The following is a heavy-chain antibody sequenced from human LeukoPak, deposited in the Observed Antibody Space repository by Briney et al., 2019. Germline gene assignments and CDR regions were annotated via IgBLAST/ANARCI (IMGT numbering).Heavy chain of an antibody. CDR3: ARHIGGGIEDMDV. V-gene: IGHV4-59*08. Sequence: SETLSLPCIVSGGSIGAYYWSWIRQSPGKGLEWIGYIYVTGSTRYNPYLQSRVTISVDTSRNQFFLKMSSVTAADTAVYYCARHIGGGIEDMDVWGTGTKVTVSS. CDR2: IYVTGST. D-gene: IGHD3-16*02. CDR1: GGSIGAYY. J-gene: IGHJ6*03.